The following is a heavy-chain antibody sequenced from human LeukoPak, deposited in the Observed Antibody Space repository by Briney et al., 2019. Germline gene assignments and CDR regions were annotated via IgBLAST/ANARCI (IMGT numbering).Heavy chain of an antibody. Sequence: GGSLRLSCAASGFTFSSYSMNWVRQAPGKGLEWVSSISSSSSYIYYADSVKGRFTISRDNAKNSLYLQMNSLRAEDTAVYYCARDGRYYDFWSGYYTPYYYYYMDVWGKGTTVTVSS. V-gene: IGHV3-21*01. CDR1: GFTFSSYS. CDR2: ISSSSSYI. J-gene: IGHJ6*03. CDR3: ARDGRYYDFWSGYYTPYYYYYMDV. D-gene: IGHD3-3*01.